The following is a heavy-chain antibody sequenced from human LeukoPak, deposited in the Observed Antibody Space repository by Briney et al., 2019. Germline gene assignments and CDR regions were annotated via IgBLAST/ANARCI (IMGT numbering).Heavy chain of an antibody. Sequence: GGSLRLSCAVSGFTFSSYGMHWVRQAPGKGLEWVAVIWYDGSNKYYADSVKGRFTISRDNSKNTLYLQMNSLRAEDTAVYYCAKGGTTYYYDSSSGDAFDIWGQGTMVTVSS. D-gene: IGHD3-22*01. CDR3: AKGGTTYYYDSSSGDAFDI. V-gene: IGHV3-33*06. J-gene: IGHJ3*02. CDR2: IWYDGSNK. CDR1: GFTFSSYG.